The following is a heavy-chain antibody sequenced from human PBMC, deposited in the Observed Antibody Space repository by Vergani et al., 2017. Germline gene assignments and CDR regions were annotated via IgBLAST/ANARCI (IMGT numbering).Heavy chain of an antibody. J-gene: IGHJ4*02. CDR3: ATIGYRRWGYYLDY. D-gene: IGHD2-2*02. CDR1: GGSISSGGYY. Sequence: QVQLQESGPGLVKPSQTLSLTCTVSGGSISSGGYYWSWIRQHPGKGLEWIGYIYYSGSTYYNPSLKSRVTISVDESRNLFSLRLNSVTAADTAVYYCATIGYRRWGYYLDYWGQGILVTVSS. CDR2: IYYSGST. V-gene: IGHV4-31*09.